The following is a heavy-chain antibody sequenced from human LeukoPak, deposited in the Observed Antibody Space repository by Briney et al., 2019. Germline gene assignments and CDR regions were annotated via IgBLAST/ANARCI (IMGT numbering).Heavy chain of an antibody. Sequence: SETLSLTCAVSGGSISSSSYYWGWIRQPPGKGLEWIGSIYYSGSTYYNPSLKSRVTISVDTSKNQFSLKLSSVTAADTAVYYCARDPGGAARPNWFDPWGQGTLVTVSS. J-gene: IGHJ5*02. CDR3: ARDPGGAARPNWFDP. D-gene: IGHD6-6*01. CDR1: GGSISSSSYY. V-gene: IGHV4-39*07. CDR2: IYYSGST.